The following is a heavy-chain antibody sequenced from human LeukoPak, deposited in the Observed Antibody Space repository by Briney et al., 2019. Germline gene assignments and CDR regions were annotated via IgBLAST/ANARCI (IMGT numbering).Heavy chain of an antibody. D-gene: IGHD3-22*01. CDR2: ISAYNGNT. V-gene: IGHV1-18*01. CDR1: GYTFISYG. J-gene: IGHJ3*02. CDR3: ARDKAAAIVVVYGDNDAFDI. Sequence: ASVKVSCKASGYTFISYGISWVRQAPGQGLEWMGWISAYNGNTNYAQKLQGRVTMTTDTSTSTANMELRSLRSDDTAVYYCARDKAAAIVVVYGDNDAFDIGAKGQWSPSLQ.